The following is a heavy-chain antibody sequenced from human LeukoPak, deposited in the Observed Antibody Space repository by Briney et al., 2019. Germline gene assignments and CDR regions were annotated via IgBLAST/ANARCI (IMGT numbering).Heavy chain of an antibody. V-gene: IGHV4-4*07. CDR1: GDSVISYY. J-gene: IGHJ4*02. D-gene: IGHD3-22*01. CDR2: VYSTGTT. Sequence: SSETLSLTCTVSGDSVISYYWSWIRQPAGKGLEWIGRVYSTGTTTYNPSLESRVTMSVDTSKNQFSLKLSSVTAADTAVYYCASYYYDSSGLREDYFDYWGQGTLVTVSS. CDR3: ASYYYDSSGLREDYFDY.